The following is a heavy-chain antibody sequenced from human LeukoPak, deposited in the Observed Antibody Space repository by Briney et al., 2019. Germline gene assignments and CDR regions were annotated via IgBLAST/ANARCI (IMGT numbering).Heavy chain of an antibody. J-gene: IGHJ4*02. V-gene: IGHV3-7*01. CDR2: INEDGSRE. CDR1: GFTFSNFL. Sequence: GGSLRLSCAASGFTFSNFLMTWVRHSPGKGLEWVASINEDGSRELYVDSAKGRFSISRDNANNALSLQMISLRVEDTAVYYCARDPPRRSDFWGQGTLVTVSS. CDR3: ARDPPRRSDF.